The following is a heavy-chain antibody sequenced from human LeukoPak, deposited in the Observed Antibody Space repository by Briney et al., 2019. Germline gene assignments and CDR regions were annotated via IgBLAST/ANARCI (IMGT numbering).Heavy chain of an antibody. Sequence: GGSLRLSCAASGFTFSRYWMHWVRHAPGKGLVWVSRINSDGSNTSYADSVKGRFTISRDNAKNTLYLQMNSLKTEDTAVYYCTTDNTDCTSTSCYGLDYWGQGTLVTVSS. V-gene: IGHV3-74*01. CDR3: TTDNTDCTSTSCYGLDY. D-gene: IGHD2-2*01. CDR2: INSDGSNT. CDR1: GFTFSRYW. J-gene: IGHJ4*02.